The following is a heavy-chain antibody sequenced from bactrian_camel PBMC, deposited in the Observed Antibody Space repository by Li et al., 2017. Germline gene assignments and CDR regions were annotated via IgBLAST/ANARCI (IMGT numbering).Heavy chain of an antibody. Sequence: QLVESGGGSVQPGGSLRLSCAASGFTFSSYWMYWVRQAPGKGLEWVSCINSGGDITYYADSVQGRFTISQDNAKNTMSLRMNNLKPEDTAMYYCNAEPAHQLGGFCPPLWGQGTQVTVS. J-gene: IGHJ4*01. V-gene: IGHV3S25*01. CDR2: INSGGDIT. CDR3: NAEPAHQLGGFCPPL. D-gene: IGHD7*01. CDR1: GFTFSSYW.